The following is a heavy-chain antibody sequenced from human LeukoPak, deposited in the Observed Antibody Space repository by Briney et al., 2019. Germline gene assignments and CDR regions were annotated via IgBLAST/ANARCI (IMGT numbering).Heavy chain of an antibody. D-gene: IGHD1-7*01. V-gene: IGHV4-61*01. J-gene: IGHJ4*02. Sequence: SETLSLTCTVSGGSVSRGSYYWSWIRQPPGKGLEWIEYIYYSGSTNYNASLMSRVTISVDTSKNQFSLRLSSVTAADAAVYYCVRHSGGTTYDYWGQGTLVTVSS. CDR2: IYYSGST. CDR1: GGSVSRGSYY. CDR3: VRHSGGTTYDY.